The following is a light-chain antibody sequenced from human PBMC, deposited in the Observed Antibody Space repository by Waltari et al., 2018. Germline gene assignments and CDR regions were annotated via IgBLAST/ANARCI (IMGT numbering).Light chain of an antibody. J-gene: IGKJ2*01. CDR3: QQYGSSPRYT. V-gene: IGKV3-20*01. Sequence: EIVLTQSPGTLSLSPGERATLSCRASQSFSSRYLAWYQQKPGQAPRLLIFGASSRATGIPDRFSGSGSGTDFTLTISRLEPEDFAVYYCQQYGSSPRYTFGQGTKVEIK. CDR2: GAS. CDR1: QSFSSRY.